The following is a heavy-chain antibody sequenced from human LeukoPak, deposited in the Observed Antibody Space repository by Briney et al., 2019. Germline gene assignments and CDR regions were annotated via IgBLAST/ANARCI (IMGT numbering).Heavy chain of an antibody. CDR2: ISWNSGFI. V-gene: IGHV3-9*03. J-gene: IGHJ4*02. CDR3: AKSRCSVGSCYYFDY. D-gene: IGHD2-15*01. Sequence: GESLRLSCVASGFTFDDYAMHWVRQAPGKGLEWVSGISWNSGFIHYADSVKGRFTISRDNAKNSLYLQMNSLRTEDMALYYCAKSRCSVGSCYYFDYWGQGSLVSVSS. CDR1: GFTFDDYA.